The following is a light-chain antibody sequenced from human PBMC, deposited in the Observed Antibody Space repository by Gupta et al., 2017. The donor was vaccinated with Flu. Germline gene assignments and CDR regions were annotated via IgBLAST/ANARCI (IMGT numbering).Light chain of an antibody. Sequence: VLAQSPSASASLGASVKLTCTLTSGHKTFAIAWHQQRPGRGPRFLMKVKSDGSHTKGDGIPDRFSGSSTGAERYLTISSLQSDDEDDYYCQTWATGIPWVFGGGTKLTVL. CDR2: VKSDGSH. CDR3: QTWATGIPWV. CDR1: SGHKTFA. V-gene: IGLV4-69*01. J-gene: IGLJ3*02.